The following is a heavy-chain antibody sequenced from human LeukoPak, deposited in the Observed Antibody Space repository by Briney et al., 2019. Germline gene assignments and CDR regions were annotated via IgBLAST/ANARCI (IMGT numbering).Heavy chain of an antibody. V-gene: IGHV1-2*02. CDR1: GYTFTGYY. CDR3: ARDPVDLWSSNWFDP. D-gene: IGHD3-3*01. CDR2: INPNSGGT. J-gene: IGHJ5*02. Sequence: ASVKVSCKASGYTFTGYYMHWVRQAPGQGLEWMGWINPNSGGTNYAQKFQGRVTMTRDTSISTAYMELSRLRSDDTAVYYCARDPVDLWSSNWFDPWGQGTLVTVSS.